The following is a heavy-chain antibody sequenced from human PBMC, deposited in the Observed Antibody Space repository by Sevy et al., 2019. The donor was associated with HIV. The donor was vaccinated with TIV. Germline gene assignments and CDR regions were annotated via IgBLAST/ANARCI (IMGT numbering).Heavy chain of an antibody. CDR2: IYSGGST. D-gene: IGHD6-19*01. CDR1: GFTVSSNY. J-gene: IGHJ4*02. CDR3: ARETSGWYGSFDY. V-gene: IGHV3-53*01. Sequence: GGSLRLSCAASGFTVSSNYMSWVRQAPGKGLEWVSVIYSGGSTYYADSVKGRFTISRDNSKNTLYPQMNSLRAEDTAVYYCARETSGWYGSFDYWGQGTLVTVSS.